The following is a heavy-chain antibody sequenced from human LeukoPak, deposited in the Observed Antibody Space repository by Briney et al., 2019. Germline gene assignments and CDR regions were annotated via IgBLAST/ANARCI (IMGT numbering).Heavy chain of an antibody. J-gene: IGHJ4*02. CDR2: IYYSGST. CDR1: GGSINNDDYY. CDR3: ARHGNPRGYSFDY. Sequence: PSETLSLTCTVSGGSINNDDYYWSWIRQPPGKGLEWIGYIYYSGSTYYNPSLKSRVTVSVDTSKNQFSLRLSSVTAADTAVYYCARHGNPRGYSFDYWGQGTLVTVSS. V-gene: IGHV4-30-4*01. D-gene: IGHD3-22*01.